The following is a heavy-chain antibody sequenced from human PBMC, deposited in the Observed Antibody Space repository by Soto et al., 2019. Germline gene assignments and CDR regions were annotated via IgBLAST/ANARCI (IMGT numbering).Heavy chain of an antibody. D-gene: IGHD1-1*01. V-gene: IGHV3-74*01. CDR1: GFTLTNYW. CDR3: RTDFEY. J-gene: IGHJ4*01. Sequence: PEGSRTLSCAASGFTLTNYWMHWVRQVPGKGLGWVSRISGVVAGTRYSDSVTGRFTISSDNAANMLYLQMNRLRADDEDVYYYRTDFEYWGQGTLVTVSS. CDR2: ISGVVAGT.